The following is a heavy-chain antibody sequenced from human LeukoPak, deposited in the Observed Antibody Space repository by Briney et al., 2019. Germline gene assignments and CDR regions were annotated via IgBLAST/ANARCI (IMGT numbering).Heavy chain of an antibody. Sequence: GGSLRLSCAASGFTFSSYWMNWACQAPGKGLEWVASINHNGNVNYYVDSVKGRFTISRDNAKNSLYLQMSNLRAEDTAVYFYARGGGLDVWGQGATVTVSS. CDR2: INHNGNVN. V-gene: IGHV3-7*03. J-gene: IGHJ6*02. CDR3: ARGGGLDV. D-gene: IGHD3-16*01. CDR1: GFTFSSYW.